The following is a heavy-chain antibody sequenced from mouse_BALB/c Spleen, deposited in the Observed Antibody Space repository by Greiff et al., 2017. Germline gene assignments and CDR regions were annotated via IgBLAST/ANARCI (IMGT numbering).Heavy chain of an antibody. CDR3: ARVDYGNYGFAY. D-gene: IGHD2-1*01. V-gene: IGHV3-2*02. CDR1: GYSITSDYA. Sequence: EVKLMESGPGLVKPSQSLSLTCTVTGYSITSDYAWNWIRQFPGNKLEWMGYISYSGSTSYNPSLKSRISITRDTSKNQFFLQLNSVTTEDTATYYCARVDYGNYGFAYWGQGTLVTVSA. J-gene: IGHJ3*01. CDR2: ISYSGST.